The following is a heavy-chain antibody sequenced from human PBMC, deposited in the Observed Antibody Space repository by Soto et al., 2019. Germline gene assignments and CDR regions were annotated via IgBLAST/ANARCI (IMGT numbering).Heavy chain of an antibody. V-gene: IGHV1-18*01. CDR2: ISAYNGNT. CDR3: ARVGGCSGGSCYSLDYDYGMDV. J-gene: IGHJ6*02. D-gene: IGHD2-15*01. CDR1: CYTFTSYG. Sequence: ASLKVSFKASCYTFTSYGISWVQQAPGPGLEWMGWISAYNGNTNYAQKLQGRVTMTKDTSTSTAYMELRSLRSDDTAVYYCARVGGCSGGSCYSLDYDYGMDVWGQGTTVTVSS.